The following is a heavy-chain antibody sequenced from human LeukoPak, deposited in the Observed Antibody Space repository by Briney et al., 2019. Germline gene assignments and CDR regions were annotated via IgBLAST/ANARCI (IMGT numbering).Heavy chain of an antibody. J-gene: IGHJ5*02. Sequence: SETLSLTCDVSGVSISSGLYSWSWIRQPLGKGLEWIGYIYHTGSTYYNPSLKSRVTISVDTSKNQFSLRLSSVTAADTAVYYCARPRYCSGTSCYWFDPWGQGTLVTVSS. CDR2: IYHTGST. D-gene: IGHD2-2*01. CDR1: GVSISSGLYS. V-gene: IGHV4-30-2*01. CDR3: ARPRYCSGTSCYWFDP.